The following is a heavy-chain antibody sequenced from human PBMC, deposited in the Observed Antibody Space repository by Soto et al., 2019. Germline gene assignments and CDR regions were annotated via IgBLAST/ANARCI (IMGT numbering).Heavy chain of an antibody. CDR3: ARGGRGYCSGGSCSTEILLH. D-gene: IGHD2-15*01. CDR1: GGSFSGYY. CDR2: INHSGST. J-gene: IGHJ1*01. V-gene: IGHV4-34*01. Sequence: QVQLQQWGAGLLKPSETLSLTCAVYGGSFSGYYWSWIRQPPGKGLEWIGEINHSGSTNYNPSLKSRFTIAVDTSKNQFSLKLSSVTAADTAVYYCARGGRGYCSGGSCSTEILLHWGQGTLVTVSS.